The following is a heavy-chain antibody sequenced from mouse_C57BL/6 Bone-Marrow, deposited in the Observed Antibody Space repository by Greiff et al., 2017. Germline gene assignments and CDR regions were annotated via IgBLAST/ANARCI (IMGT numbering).Heavy chain of an antibody. CDR3: AITTVYHYYSMAY. V-gene: IGHV1-69*01. J-gene: IGHJ4*01. Sequence: QVQLQQPGAELVMPGASVKLSCKASGYTFTSYWMPWVKQRPGQGLEWIGVIDPSTNNPTYNQKFKGKSTLTVDKSSSTAVLQLSSLTSEDSSVYYCAITTVYHYYSMAYWGQGTSVTVSS. CDR2: IDPSTNNP. D-gene: IGHD1-1*01. CDR1: GYTFTSYW.